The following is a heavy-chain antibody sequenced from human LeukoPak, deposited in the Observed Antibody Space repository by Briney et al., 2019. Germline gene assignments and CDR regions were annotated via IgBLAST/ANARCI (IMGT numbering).Heavy chain of an antibody. J-gene: IGHJ3*02. CDR1: GGSIISSSYY. V-gene: IGHV4-61*09. D-gene: IGHD3-22*01. CDR3: ARDYYDSSGLNGWGGDAFDI. Sequence: PSQTLSLTCTVSGGSIISSSYYWSWIRQPAGKGLEWIGHIYPSGNTNYNPSLKSRVTISVDTSKNQFSLKLSSVTAADTAVYYCARDYYDSSGLNGWGGDAFDIWGQGTMVTVSS. CDR2: IYPSGNT.